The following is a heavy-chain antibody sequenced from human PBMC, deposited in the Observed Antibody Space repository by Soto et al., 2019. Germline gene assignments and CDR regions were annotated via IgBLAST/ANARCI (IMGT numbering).Heavy chain of an antibody. V-gene: IGHV3-74*01. CDR1: GFTFSSYW. D-gene: IGHD5-18*01. CDR3: GRGGSDSPMAPGY. Sequence: GSLRLSCAASGFTFSSYWMHWVRQAPGKGLVWVSRINPDGSATNYADSVKGRFTIPRDNAKNTLYLQMNSLRAEDTAVFYCGRGGSDSPMAPGYWGQGTLVTVSS. J-gene: IGHJ4*02. CDR2: INPDGSAT.